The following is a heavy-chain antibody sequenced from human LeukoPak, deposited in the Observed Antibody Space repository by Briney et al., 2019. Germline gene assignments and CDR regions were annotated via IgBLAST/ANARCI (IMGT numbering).Heavy chain of an antibody. Sequence: GGSLRLSCEASGFTFSSYGLHWVRQAPGKGLEWVAVIWYDGSIKYYGDSVKGRFTISRDNAKNTLYVQMNSLRAEDTAVYYCVRESSLKYWGQGTLVTVSS. CDR1: GFTFSSYG. D-gene: IGHD6-19*01. V-gene: IGHV3-33*01. J-gene: IGHJ4*02. CDR2: IWYDGSIK. CDR3: VRESSLKY.